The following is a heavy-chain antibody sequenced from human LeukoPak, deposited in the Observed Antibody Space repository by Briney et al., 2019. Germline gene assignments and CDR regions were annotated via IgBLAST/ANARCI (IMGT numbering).Heavy chain of an antibody. D-gene: IGHD3-10*01. CDR1: GFTFSSYA. CDR2: ISGSGGST. J-gene: IGHJ4*02. Sequence: GGSLRLSCAASGFTFSSYAMSWVRQAPGQGLEWVSAISGSGGSTYYADSVKGRFTISRDNSKNTLYLQMNSLRAEDTAVYYCAKDRDDGSGTDYFDYWGQGTLVTVSS. CDR3: AKDRDDGSGTDYFDY. V-gene: IGHV3-23*01.